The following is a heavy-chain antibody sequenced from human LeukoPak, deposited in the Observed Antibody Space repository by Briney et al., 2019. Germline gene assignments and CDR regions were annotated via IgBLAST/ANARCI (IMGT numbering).Heavy chain of an antibody. CDR3: ASLYYDFWSGYYPGAFDI. D-gene: IGHD3-3*01. CDR2: IYYSGST. CDR1: GGSISSYY. V-gene: IGHV4-59*01. J-gene: IGHJ3*02. Sequence: SENLSLTCTVSGGSISSYYWSWIRQPPGKGLEWIGYIYYSGSTNYNPSLKSRVTVSVDTSKNQFSLKLSSVTAADTAVYYCASLYYDFWSGYYPGAFDIWGQGTMVTVSS.